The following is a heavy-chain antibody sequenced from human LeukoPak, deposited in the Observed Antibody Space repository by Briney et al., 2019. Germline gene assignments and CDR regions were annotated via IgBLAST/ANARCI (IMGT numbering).Heavy chain of an antibody. CDR3: ARNYVQWELQPDDY. Sequence: PGGSLRLSCAASGFTFSSYSMNWVRQAPGEGLEWVSSISSSSSYIYYADSVKGRFTISRDNAKNSLYLQMNSLRAEDTAVYYCARNYVQWELQPDDYWGQGTLVTVSS. D-gene: IGHD1-26*01. CDR2: ISSSSSYI. CDR1: GFTFSSYS. J-gene: IGHJ4*02. V-gene: IGHV3-21*01.